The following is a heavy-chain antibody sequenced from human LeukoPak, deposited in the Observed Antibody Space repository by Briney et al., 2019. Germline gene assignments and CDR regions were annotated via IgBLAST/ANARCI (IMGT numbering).Heavy chain of an antibody. J-gene: IGHJ4*02. V-gene: IGHV3-33*01. CDR3: ARQGYGGVDY. CDR2: IWYDGSNK. D-gene: IGHD4-23*01. CDR1: GFTFSSYG. Sequence: GGSLRLSCAASGFTFSSYGMHWVRQAPGKGLEWVAVIWYDGSNKYYADSVKGRFTVSRDNFKNTLYLQMDSLRAEDTAVYYCARQGYGGVDYWGQGTLVTVSS.